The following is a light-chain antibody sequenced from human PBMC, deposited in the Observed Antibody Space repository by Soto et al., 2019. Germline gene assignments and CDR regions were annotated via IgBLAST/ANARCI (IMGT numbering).Light chain of an antibody. CDR2: KAS. J-gene: IGKJ1*01. CDR1: QSISSW. V-gene: IGKV1-5*03. Sequence: DIQMTQSPSTLSASVGDRVTITCRASQSISSWLAWYQQKPGKAPKLLIYKASSLESGVPSRFSVSGSGTEFTLTISSLQPDDFATYYCQQYNSYSGTFGRGTKVEIK. CDR3: QQYNSYSGT.